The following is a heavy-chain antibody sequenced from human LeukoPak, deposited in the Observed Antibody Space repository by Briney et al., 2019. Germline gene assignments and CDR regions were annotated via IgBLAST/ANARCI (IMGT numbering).Heavy chain of an antibody. Sequence: SETLSLTCTLSGASISSGSYYWSWLRQPAGKGLEWIGRIYAFGITNYNPSLKSRVTMSVDTSENQFSLKLSSVTAADTAVYYCARGRGGYRTDGVCSLFDYWGQGILVAVSS. CDR1: GASISSGSYY. V-gene: IGHV4-61*02. CDR2: IYAFGIT. CDR3: ARGRGGYRTDGVCSLFDY. J-gene: IGHJ4*02. D-gene: IGHD2-8*01.